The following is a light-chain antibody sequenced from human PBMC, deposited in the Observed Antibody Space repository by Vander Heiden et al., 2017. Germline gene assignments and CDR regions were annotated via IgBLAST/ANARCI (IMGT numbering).Light chain of an antibody. CDR2: GNS. V-gene: IGLV1-40*01. CDR3: QSYDSSLSGPNWV. J-gene: IGLJ3*02. CDR1: SSNIGAGYD. Sequence: QSVLTQPPAVSVAPVQTVTISCTGRSSNIGAGYDVHWYQQLPGTAPKLLIYGNSNRPSGVPDRFSGSKSGTSASLAITGLQAEDEADYYCQSYDSSLSGPNWVFGGGTKLTVL.